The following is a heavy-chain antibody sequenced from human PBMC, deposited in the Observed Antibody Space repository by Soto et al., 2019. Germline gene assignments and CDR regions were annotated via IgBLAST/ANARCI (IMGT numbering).Heavy chain of an antibody. V-gene: IGHV1-3*01. CDR3: ARDLVGAHRTYFDY. CDR1: GYTFTSYA. D-gene: IGHD1-26*01. Sequence: ASVKVSCKASGYTFTSYAMHWVRQAPGQRLEWMGWINAGNGSTSYAQKFQGRVTMTRDTSTSTVYMELSSLRSEDTAVYYCARDLVGAHRTYFDYWGQGTLVTVSS. CDR2: INAGNGST. J-gene: IGHJ4*02.